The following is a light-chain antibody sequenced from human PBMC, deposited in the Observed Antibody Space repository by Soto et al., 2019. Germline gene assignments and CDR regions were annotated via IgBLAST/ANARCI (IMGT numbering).Light chain of an antibody. CDR1: QTIGTR. CDR2: DAS. Sequence: DIQMTQSPSIVSASVGDRVTITCRASQTIGTRLAWYQRKPGKALKFLIYDASTLESGVPSRFSGGGSGTEFTLTISSLQPDDLATYYCQQYHSLYTFGQGTNLEIK. J-gene: IGKJ2*01. CDR3: QQYHSLYT. V-gene: IGKV1-5*01.